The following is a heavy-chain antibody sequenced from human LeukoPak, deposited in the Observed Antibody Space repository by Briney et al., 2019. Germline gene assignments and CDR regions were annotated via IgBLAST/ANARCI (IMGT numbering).Heavy chain of an antibody. Sequence: GASVKVSCKASGYTFTTYYIHWVRQAPGQGLEWMGIITPSDGRTNYAQNFQGRVTMTRDTSTGTVYMELSSLRSEDTAAYFCARGTISWAYFDLWGRGTLVTVSS. D-gene: IGHD5-12*01. CDR1: GYTFTTYY. V-gene: IGHV1-46*01. CDR2: ITPSDGRT. J-gene: IGHJ2*01. CDR3: ARGTISWAYFDL.